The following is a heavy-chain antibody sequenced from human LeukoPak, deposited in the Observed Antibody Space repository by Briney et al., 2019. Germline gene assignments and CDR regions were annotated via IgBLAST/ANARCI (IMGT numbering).Heavy chain of an antibody. Sequence: SETLSLTCTVSGGSISSYYWSWIRQPPGKGLEWIGYIYYSGSTNYNPSLKSRVTISVDTSKNQFSLKLSSVTAADTAVYYFARSYILTGYYDYWGQGTLVTVSS. D-gene: IGHD3-9*01. CDR2: IYYSGST. CDR3: ARSYILTGYYDY. V-gene: IGHV4-59*01. J-gene: IGHJ4*02. CDR1: GGSISSYY.